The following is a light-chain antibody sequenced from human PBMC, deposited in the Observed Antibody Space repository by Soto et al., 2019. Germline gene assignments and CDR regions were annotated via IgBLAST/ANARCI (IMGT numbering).Light chain of an antibody. Sequence: QSALTQPPSASGSPGQSVTISCTGTSSDVGGYNYVSWYQHHPGKAPKLIIYEVNKRPSGVPDRFSGSKSGTTASLTVSGLQAEDEADYYCTSYAGSNYVFGTGTKVTVL. V-gene: IGLV2-8*01. CDR2: EVN. CDR3: TSYAGSNYV. J-gene: IGLJ1*01. CDR1: SSDVGGYNY.